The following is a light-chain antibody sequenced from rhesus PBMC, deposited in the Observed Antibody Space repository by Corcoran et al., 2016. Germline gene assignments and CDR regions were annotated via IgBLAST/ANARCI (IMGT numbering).Light chain of an antibody. Sequence: DIQMTQSPSSLSASVGDTVTITCRASQGISSWLAWYQQKPGKAPKLLIDQASSFKSGVPSRFNGIGSGTDFTLTISSLQSEDFTTYYCQQYSSRPLTFGGETKVELK. CDR2: QAS. CDR1: QGISSW. J-gene: IGKJ4*01. CDR3: QQYSSRPLT. V-gene: IGKV1-22*01.